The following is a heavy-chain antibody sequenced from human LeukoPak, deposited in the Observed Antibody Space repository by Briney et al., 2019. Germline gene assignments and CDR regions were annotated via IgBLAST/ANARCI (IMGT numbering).Heavy chain of an antibody. CDR2: ISYDGRNK. J-gene: IGHJ6*02. V-gene: IGHV3-30*04. Sequence: PGRSLRLSCAASGFTSSNYAMHWVRQAPGKGLEWVAVISYDGRNKNYADSVKGRFTISRDNSKNTLYLQMDSLRAEDTAVYYCARDRYGMDVWGQGTTVTVSS. CDR1: GFTSSNYA. CDR3: ARDRYGMDV.